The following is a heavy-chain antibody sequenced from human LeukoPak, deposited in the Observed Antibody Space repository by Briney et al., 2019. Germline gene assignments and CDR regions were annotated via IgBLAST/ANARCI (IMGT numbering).Heavy chain of an antibody. CDR3: ARLVDSSAYYDGTFDY. J-gene: IGHJ4*02. V-gene: IGHV4-39*01. D-gene: IGHD3-22*01. CDR1: GGSISSSSYY. Sequence: PSEALSLTCTVSGGSISSSSYYWGWIRQPPGKGLEWIGSIYYSGSTYYNPSLKSRVTISVDTSKNQFSLKLSSVTAADTAVYYCARLVDSSAYYDGTFDYWGQGTLVTVSS. CDR2: IYYSGST.